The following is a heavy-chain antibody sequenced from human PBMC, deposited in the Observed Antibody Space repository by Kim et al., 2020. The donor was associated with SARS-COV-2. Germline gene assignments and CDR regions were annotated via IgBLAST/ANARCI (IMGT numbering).Heavy chain of an antibody. D-gene: IGHD1-26*01. V-gene: IGHV4-30-2*01. CDR2: IYHSGST. Sequence: SETLSLTCAVSGGSISSGGYSWSWIRQPPGKGLEWIGYIYHSGSTYYNPSLKSRVTISVDRSKNQFSLKLSSVTAADTAVYYCASSGSYGAYDYWGQGTLVTVSS. J-gene: IGHJ4*02. CDR1: GGSISSGGYS. CDR3: ASSGSYGAYDY.